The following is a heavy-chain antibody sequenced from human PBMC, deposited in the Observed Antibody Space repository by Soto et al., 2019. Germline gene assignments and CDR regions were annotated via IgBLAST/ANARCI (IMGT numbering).Heavy chain of an antibody. J-gene: IGHJ4*02. CDR2: VYLSGHT. CDR1: GYSVTSGSY. Sequence: PSETLSLTCTVSGYSVTSGSYWGWFRQPPEKGLEWIGSVYLSGHTYHNPSLMSRVTISIDTSKNQFSLKLTSVTAADTAVYYCARARIVVSGTIVDLWGLGTLVTVSS. V-gene: IGHV4-38-2*02. D-gene: IGHD1-7*01. CDR3: ARARIVVSGTIVDL.